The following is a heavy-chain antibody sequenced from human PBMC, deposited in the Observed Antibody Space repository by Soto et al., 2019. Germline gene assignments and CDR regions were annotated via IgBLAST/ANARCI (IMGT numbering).Heavy chain of an antibody. CDR1: GYTFTSYG. CDR2: ISAYNGNT. V-gene: IGHV1-18*04. CDR3: ARSSFVVVVPAAPPNCFDP. Sequence: QVQLVQSGAEVKKPGASVKVSCKASGYTFTSYGISWVRQAPGQGLEWMGWISAYNGNTNYAQKLQGRVTMTTDTSTSTAYMELRSLRSDDTAVYYCARSSFVVVVPAAPPNCFDPWGQGTLVTVSS. J-gene: IGHJ5*02. D-gene: IGHD2-2*01.